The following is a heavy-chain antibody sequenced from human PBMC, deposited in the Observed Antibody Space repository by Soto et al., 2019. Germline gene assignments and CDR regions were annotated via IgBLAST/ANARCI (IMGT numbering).Heavy chain of an antibody. CDR1: GGSISSGGYY. CDR3: ASEAINYAWFDP. J-gene: IGHJ5*02. Sequence: SETLSLTCTVSGGSISSGGYYWSWIRQHPGKGLECIGYIYYTGSTYYNPSLKSRVTISLDKSKNQFSLNLSSVTAADTAVYYCASEAINYAWFDPWGQGTLVTVSS. D-gene: IGHD4-4*01. V-gene: IGHV4-31*03. CDR2: IYYTGST.